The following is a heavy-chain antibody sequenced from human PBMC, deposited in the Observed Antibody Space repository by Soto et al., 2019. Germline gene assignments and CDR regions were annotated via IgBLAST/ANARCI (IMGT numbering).Heavy chain of an antibody. CDR2: IKQDGSEK. Sequence: GGSLRLSCAASGFTFSSYWMSWVRQAPGKGLEWVANIKQDGSEKYYVDSVKGRFTISRDNAKNSLYLQMNSLRAEDTAVYYCARDLGPASFSWDYWGQGTLVTVSS. CDR3: ARDLGPASFSWDY. J-gene: IGHJ4*02. CDR1: GFTFSSYW. V-gene: IGHV3-7*01. D-gene: IGHD2-15*01.